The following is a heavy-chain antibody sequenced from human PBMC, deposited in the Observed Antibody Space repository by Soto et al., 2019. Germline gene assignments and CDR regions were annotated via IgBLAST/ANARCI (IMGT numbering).Heavy chain of an antibody. V-gene: IGHV2-5*02. CDR1: GFSLSTRGVG. D-gene: IGHD3-16*01. CDR3: THKGGGDRILDY. J-gene: IGHJ4*02. CDR2: IYWDDAK. Sequence: QITLKESGPTLVKPTQTLTLTCNFSGFSLSTRGVGVGWIRQPPGKALEWLTLIYWDDAKEYSPSLRSRITITKDTPKTKAVLTMTDLAPWYTATYYSTHKGGGDRILDYWGQGTLVTVSS.